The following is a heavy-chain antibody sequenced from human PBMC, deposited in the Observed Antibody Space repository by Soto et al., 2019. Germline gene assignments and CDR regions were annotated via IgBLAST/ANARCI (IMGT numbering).Heavy chain of an antibody. CDR2: IFESGST. CDR3: ARGSYYGSGTDLIVF. V-gene: IGHV4-31*03. CDR1: GGSISSSSYY. D-gene: IGHD3-10*01. J-gene: IGHJ4*02. Sequence: SETLSLTCTISGGSISSSSYYWGWIRQPPGKGLEWIGYIFESGSTSYNPSLKSRPTISIDTSKNQFSLNLSSVTAADTAVYYCARGSYYGSGTDLIVFSGQGTLVTVSS.